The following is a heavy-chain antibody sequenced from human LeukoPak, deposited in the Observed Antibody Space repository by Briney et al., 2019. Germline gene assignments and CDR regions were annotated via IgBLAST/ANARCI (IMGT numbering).Heavy chain of an antibody. CDR2: IWYDGSRK. CDR1: GFTFSIYG. J-gene: IGHJ4*02. V-gene: IGHV3-33*01. Sequence: HRGRSLRLSCTAAGFTFSIYGRRWVRQAPSKGLEWEAVIWYDGSRKFYADSVKGRITISRGNSKNTLYLQMNSLRAEDTAVYYCARDGPYCSSTSCYILDYWGQGTLVTVSS. D-gene: IGHD2-2*01. CDR3: ARDGPYCSSTSCYILDY.